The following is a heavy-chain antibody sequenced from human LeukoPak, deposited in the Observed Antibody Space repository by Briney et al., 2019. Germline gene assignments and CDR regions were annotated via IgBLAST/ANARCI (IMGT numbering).Heavy chain of an antibody. CDR3: AKKETVVSPGNYFDY. Sequence: PGGSLRLSCAASGFTFSSYDMNWVRQAPGKGLEWVSAISDSGGNTYYADSVKGRFTISRDNAKNTLYLQMNSLRAVDTAVYYCAKKETVVSPGNYFDYWGQGTLVTVSS. CDR1: GFTFSSYD. D-gene: IGHD4-23*01. V-gene: IGHV3-23*01. J-gene: IGHJ4*02. CDR2: ISDSGGNT.